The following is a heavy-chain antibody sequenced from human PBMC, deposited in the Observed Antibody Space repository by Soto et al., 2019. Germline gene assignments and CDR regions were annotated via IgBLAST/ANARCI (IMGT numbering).Heavy chain of an antibody. CDR1: GYTLTELS. V-gene: IGHV1-24*01. CDR3: ATDKNYYDSSGYRPFDY. J-gene: IGHJ4*02. Sequence: ASVKVSCKVSGYTLTELSMHWVRQAPGKGLEWMGGFDPEDGETIYAQKFQGRVTMTEDTSTDTAYMELSSLRSEDTAVYYCATDKNYYDSSGYRPFDYWGQGTLVTVSS. D-gene: IGHD3-22*01. CDR2: FDPEDGET.